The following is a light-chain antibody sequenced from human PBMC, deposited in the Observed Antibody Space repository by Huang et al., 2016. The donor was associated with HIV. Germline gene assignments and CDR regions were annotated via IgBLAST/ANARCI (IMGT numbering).Light chain of an antibody. CDR3: QQRSKWLS. Sequence: VLTQSPPPLSIYPGERVTLCCRASQSVGDYVAWYQQKPGQAPSLLIYDASQRASGVSARFSGSGSGTEFILTISSLEPEDYAVYYCQQRSKWLSFGGGTKVEIK. CDR2: DAS. J-gene: IGKJ4*01. V-gene: IGKV3-11*01. CDR1: QSVGDY.